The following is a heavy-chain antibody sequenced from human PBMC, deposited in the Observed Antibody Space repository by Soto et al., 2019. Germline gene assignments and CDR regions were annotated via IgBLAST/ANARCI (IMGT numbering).Heavy chain of an antibody. Sequence: TQSLTCAVHGFYFSCYDWRLIRTHQGKGLEWIGYIYYSGSTYYNPSLKSRVTISVDTSKNQFSLKLSSVTAADTAVYYCAREGDCSSTSCPVQHWGQGNLV. D-gene: IGHD2-2*01. CDR1: GFYFSCYD. CDR3: AREGDCSSTSCPVQH. J-gene: IGHJ1*01. V-gene: IGHV4-31*11. CDR2: IYYSGST.